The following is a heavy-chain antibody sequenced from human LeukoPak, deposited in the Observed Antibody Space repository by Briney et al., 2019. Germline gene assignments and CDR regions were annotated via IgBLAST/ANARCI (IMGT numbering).Heavy chain of an antibody. CDR2: INPNSGGT. J-gene: IGHJ6*03. CDR3: ATVSTYSSSPQNYYYYMDI. Sequence: EASVKVSCKASGYTFTGYYMHWVRQAPGQGLEWMGWINPNSGGTNYAQKFQGRVTMTEDTSTDTAYMELSSLRSEDTAVYYCATVSTYSSSPQNYYYYMDIWGKGTTVTVSS. D-gene: IGHD6-13*01. V-gene: IGHV1-2*02. CDR1: GYTFTGYY.